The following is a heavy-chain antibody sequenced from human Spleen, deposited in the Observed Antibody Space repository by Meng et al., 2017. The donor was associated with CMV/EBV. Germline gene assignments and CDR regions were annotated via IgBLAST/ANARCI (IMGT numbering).Heavy chain of an antibody. D-gene: IGHD2-21*01. V-gene: IGHV4-39*01. CDR3: ARGIVVAYYFDY. CDR1: GGSIRSRSYY. J-gene: IGHJ4*02. CDR2: IYYSGNT. Sequence: TVSGGSIRSRSYYWGWIRQPPGKGLEWIGSIYYSGNTYYKTSLKSRVTISVDTSKNQFSLKLSSVTAADTAVYYCARGIVVAYYFDYWGQGTLVTVSS.